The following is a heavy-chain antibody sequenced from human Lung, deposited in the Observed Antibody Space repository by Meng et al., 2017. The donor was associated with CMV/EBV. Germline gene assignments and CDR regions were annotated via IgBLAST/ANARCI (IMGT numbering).Heavy chain of an antibody. CDR3: ARGSRDEAFQH. D-gene: IGHD5-24*01. J-gene: IGHJ1*01. V-gene: IGHV4-4*07. CDR2: IYTSGST. Sequence: QVHLQASAPGLVKPSDPLSLSCPVFGGSSSSYYWSWIRQPAGKGLEWIGRIYTSGSTNYNPSLKSRVTMSVDTSKNQFSLKLSSVTAADTAVYYCARGSRDEAFQHWGQGTLVTVSS. CDR1: GGSSSSYY.